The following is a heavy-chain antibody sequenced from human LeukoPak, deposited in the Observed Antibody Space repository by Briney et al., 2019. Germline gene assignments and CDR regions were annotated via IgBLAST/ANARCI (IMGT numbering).Heavy chain of an antibody. CDR3: ARDRRYYYDSSGFDY. Sequence: GGSLRLSCAASGFTFSSYSMNWVRQAPGKGLEWVSSISSSNSYIYYADSVKGRFTISRDNAKNSLYLQMNSLRAEDTAVYYCARDRRYYYDSSGFDYWGQGTLVTVSS. V-gene: IGHV3-21*01. CDR2: ISSSNSYI. J-gene: IGHJ4*02. CDR1: GFTFSSYS. D-gene: IGHD3-22*01.